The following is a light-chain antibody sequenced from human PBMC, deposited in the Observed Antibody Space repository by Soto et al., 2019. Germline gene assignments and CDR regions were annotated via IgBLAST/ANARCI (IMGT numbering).Light chain of an antibody. Sequence: DIQMTQSPSSLSASVGDRVTITCQASQAIRNYLNWYQQTPGKAPKLLIYRGSTLETGVPSRFSGRGSATDFTLTISGLQPEDVATYYCQQYDTLPPTFGGGTKVEIK. CDR3: QQYDTLPPT. J-gene: IGKJ4*01. CDR2: RGS. CDR1: QAIRNY. V-gene: IGKV1-33*01.